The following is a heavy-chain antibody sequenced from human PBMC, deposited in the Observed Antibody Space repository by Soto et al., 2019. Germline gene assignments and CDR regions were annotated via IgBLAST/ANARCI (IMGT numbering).Heavy chain of an antibody. D-gene: IGHD1-26*01. CDR3: ARPASGSFFEFDY. CDR1: GDSIGSSSYY. V-gene: IGHV4-39*01. Sequence: PSETLSLTCTVSGDSIGSSSYYWGWIRQPPGKGLEWIGNIYYSGSTYYNPSLKSRVTISVDTSKNQFSLRLSSVAAADTAVYFCARPASGSFFEFDYWGRGTLVTVS. CDR2: IYYSGST. J-gene: IGHJ4*02.